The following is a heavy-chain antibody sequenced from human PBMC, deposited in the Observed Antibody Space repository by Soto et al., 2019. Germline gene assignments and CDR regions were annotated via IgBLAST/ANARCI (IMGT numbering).Heavy chain of an antibody. J-gene: IGHJ4*02. D-gene: IGHD5-12*01. CDR1: GGTFSSYA. CDR2: IVPIVDTS. Sequence: QVQLVQSGAEVRQPASSVKVSCKTSGGTFSSYAISWVRQAPGQGLEWMGGIVPIVDTSTYAQKFQGRVTITADDSTSTAYMELSSLRSDDPAIYYCVRVVAIPGYPDNWGQGTLVTVSS. CDR3: VRVVAIPGYPDN. V-gene: IGHV1-69*12.